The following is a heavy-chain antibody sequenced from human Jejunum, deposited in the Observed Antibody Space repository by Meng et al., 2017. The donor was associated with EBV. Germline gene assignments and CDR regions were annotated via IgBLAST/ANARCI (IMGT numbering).Heavy chain of an antibody. CDR1: GFTFSNAW. J-gene: IGHJ4*02. CDR2: IKSKKDGVTA. V-gene: IGHV3-15*01. Sequence: EVQLVESGVGLVKPGGCLRFSXAASGFTFSNAWMTWVRQAPGKGLEWVGRIKSKKDGVTADYAAPVKGRFTISRDDSKDTLYLQMNSLKTEDTAVYYCTTSHSISGGVFDQWGQGTLVTVSS. D-gene: IGHD6-13*01. CDR3: TTSHSISGGVFDQ.